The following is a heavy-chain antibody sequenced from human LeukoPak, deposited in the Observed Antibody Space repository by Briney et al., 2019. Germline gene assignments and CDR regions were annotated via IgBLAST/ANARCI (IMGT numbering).Heavy chain of an antibody. D-gene: IGHD2-8*01. J-gene: IGHJ4*02. Sequence: GASVKVSCKASGYIFTSYYMHWVRQAPGQGLEWMGWISAYNGNTNYAQKLQGRVTMTTDTSTSTAYMELRSLRSDDTAVYYCARHMLAPQLDFWGKGPLVTVSS. CDR3: ARHMLAPQLDF. CDR1: GYIFTSYY. V-gene: IGHV1-18*04. CDR2: ISAYNGNT.